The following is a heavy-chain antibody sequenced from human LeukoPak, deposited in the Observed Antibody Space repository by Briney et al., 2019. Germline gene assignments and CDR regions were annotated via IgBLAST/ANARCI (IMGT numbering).Heavy chain of an antibody. Sequence: SETLSLTCTVSGGSITAYYWNWIRQPPGKGLEWIGSIYNYNPSLKSRVTISVDTSKNQFSLKLSSVTAADTAIYYCAGNSSGWYEYSYQYKEVWGKGNTVTVSS. J-gene: IGHJ6*03. D-gene: IGHD6-19*01. V-gene: IGHV4-59*01. CDR3: AGNSSGWYEYSYQYKEV. CDR1: GGSITAYY. CDR2: IY.